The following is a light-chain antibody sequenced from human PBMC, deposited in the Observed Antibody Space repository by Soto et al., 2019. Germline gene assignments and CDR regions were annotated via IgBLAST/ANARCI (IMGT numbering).Light chain of an antibody. Sequence: EIVLTQSPGTLSLSPGERATLSCRASQSVSSSYLGWYQQTPGQAPRLLIYGASSRATGIPDRFSGSGSETDFTLTIRRLDPEDFAVYYCQQYGGSSLYTFGQGTKLEIK. V-gene: IGKV3-20*01. CDR3: QQYGGSSLYT. CDR2: GAS. CDR1: QSVSSSY. J-gene: IGKJ2*01.